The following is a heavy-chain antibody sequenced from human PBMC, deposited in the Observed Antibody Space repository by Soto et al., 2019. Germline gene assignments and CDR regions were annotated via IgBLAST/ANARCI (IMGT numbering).Heavy chain of an antibody. CDR1: GFTFSSYA. V-gene: IGHV3-30-3*01. J-gene: IGHJ4*02. CDR3: ARDPDYDFWGHFDY. D-gene: IGHD3-3*01. CDR2: ISYDGSNK. Sequence: QVQLVESGGGVVQPGRSLRLSCAASGFTFSSYAMHWVRQAPGKGLEWVAVISYDGSNKYYADSVKGRFTISRDNSENTLYLQMNSLRAEDTAVYYCARDPDYDFWGHFDYWGQGTLVTVSS.